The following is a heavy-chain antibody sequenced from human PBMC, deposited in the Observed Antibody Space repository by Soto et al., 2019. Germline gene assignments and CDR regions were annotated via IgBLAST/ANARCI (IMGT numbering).Heavy chain of an antibody. CDR1: GYSFTNFW. Sequence: GESLKISCKASGYSFTNFWLGWVRQMPGKGLEWLGIIYPGDSETRYSPSFQGQVTISADRSISTAYLQWSSLKASDTAIYFCAILSYCCTECYFVYWCQGTLFTVLL. V-gene: IGHV5-51*01. CDR3: AILSYCCTECYFVY. J-gene: IGHJ4*02. D-gene: IGHD2-8*02. CDR2: IYPGDSET.